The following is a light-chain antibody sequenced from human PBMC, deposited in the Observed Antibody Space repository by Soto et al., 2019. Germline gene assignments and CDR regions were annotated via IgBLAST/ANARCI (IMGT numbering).Light chain of an antibody. CDR3: QSYDSSLSGYV. CDR2: GNI. Sequence: QYVLTQPPSVSGAPGQRVTISCTGSNSNIGAGYDVHWYQLLPGTAPKLLIYGNINRPSGVPDRFSGSKSGTSASLAITGLQAEDEADYYCQSYDSSLSGYVFGTGTKLTVL. CDR1: NSNIGAGYD. V-gene: IGLV1-40*01. J-gene: IGLJ1*01.